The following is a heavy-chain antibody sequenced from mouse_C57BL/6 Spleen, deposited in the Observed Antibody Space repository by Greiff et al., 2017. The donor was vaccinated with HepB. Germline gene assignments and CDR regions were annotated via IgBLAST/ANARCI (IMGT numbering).Heavy chain of an antibody. D-gene: IGHD1-1*01. CDR3: SRALCYGSSYPAWFAY. CDR2: IYPGSGST. CDR1: GYTFTSYW. Sequence: QVQLQQPGAELVKPGASVKMSCKASGYTFTSYWITWVKQRPGQGLEWIGDIYPGSGSTNYNEKFKSKATLTVDTSSSTAYMQLSSLTSEDSAVYYCSRALCYGSSYPAWFAYWGQGTLVTVSA. J-gene: IGHJ3*01. V-gene: IGHV1-55*01.